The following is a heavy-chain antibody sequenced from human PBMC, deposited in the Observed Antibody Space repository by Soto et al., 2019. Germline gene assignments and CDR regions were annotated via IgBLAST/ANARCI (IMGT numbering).Heavy chain of an antibody. D-gene: IGHD7-27*01. CDR1: GGTFNSFG. CDR3: AIEVWGRGGYYLDS. Sequence: QVHVVQSGAEVKKPGSSVKVTCKAFGGTFNSFGINWVRQAPGQGLEWMGGIIPVFGTTKYAQKFRDRVTLFPDGLTSTSYMELSSLTSDDTAVYYCAIEVWGRGGYYLDSWGQGTLVTVSS. J-gene: IGHJ4*02. CDR2: IIPVFGTT. V-gene: IGHV1-69*01.